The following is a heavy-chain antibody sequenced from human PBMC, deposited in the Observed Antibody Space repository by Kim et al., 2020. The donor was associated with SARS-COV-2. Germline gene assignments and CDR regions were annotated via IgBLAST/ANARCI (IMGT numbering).Heavy chain of an antibody. Sequence: SETLSLTCTVSGGSISSGGYYWSWIRQHPGKGLEWIGYIYYSGSTYYNPSLKSRVTISVDTSKNQFSLKLSSVTAADTAVYYCARASPDYYYYYGMDVWGQGTTVTVSS. J-gene: IGHJ6*02. CDR3: ARASPDYYYYYGMDV. V-gene: IGHV4-31*03. CDR2: IYYSGST. CDR1: GGSISSGGYY.